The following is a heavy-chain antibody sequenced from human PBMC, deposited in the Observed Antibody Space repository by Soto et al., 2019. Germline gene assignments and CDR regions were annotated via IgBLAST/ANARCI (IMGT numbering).Heavy chain of an antibody. V-gene: IGHV1-18*04. Sequence: ASVKVSCKASGYTFDNYGLTWVRQAPGQGLEWMGWISAYNGNTVYAQKFQGRVTLTTETPTTTAYMELRSLRSDDTAVYYCARDRGIVGATDYWGQGTPVTVSS. J-gene: IGHJ4*02. D-gene: IGHD1-26*01. CDR3: ARDRGIVGATDY. CDR1: GYTFDNYG. CDR2: ISAYNGNT.